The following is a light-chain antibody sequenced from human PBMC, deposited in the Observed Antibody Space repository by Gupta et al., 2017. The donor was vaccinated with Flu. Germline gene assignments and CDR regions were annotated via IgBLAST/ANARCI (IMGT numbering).Light chain of an antibody. CDR1: NSNIGKYT. CDR3: AVWDDSLKEV. Sequence: QRVTMSCSGSNSNIGKYTVNWYQLLPGTAPKLLIFNDDQRPSGVPDRFSGSKSGTSASLAISGLQSEDEADYYCAVWDDSLKEVFGSGTKVTVL. CDR2: NDD. J-gene: IGLJ1*01. V-gene: IGLV1-44*01.